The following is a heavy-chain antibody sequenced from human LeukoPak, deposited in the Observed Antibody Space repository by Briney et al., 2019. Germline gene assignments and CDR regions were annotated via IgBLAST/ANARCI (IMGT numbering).Heavy chain of an antibody. D-gene: IGHD6-13*01. V-gene: IGHV1-46*01. J-gene: IGHJ4*02. CDR1: GGTFSSYA. Sequence: GASVKVSCKASGGTFSSYAISWVRQAPGQGLEWMGIINPGGGSTSYAQKFQGRVTMTRDTSTSTVYMELSSLRSEDTAVYYCARGREIAADYWGQGTLVTVSS. CDR3: ARGREIAADY. CDR2: INPGGGST.